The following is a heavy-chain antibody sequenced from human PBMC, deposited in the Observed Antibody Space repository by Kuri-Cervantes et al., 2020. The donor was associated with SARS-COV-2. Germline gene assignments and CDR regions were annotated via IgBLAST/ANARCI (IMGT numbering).Heavy chain of an antibody. V-gene: IGHV4-34*01. CDR3: ARDSGITGTFDY. Sequence: SETLSLTCAVYGESFSGYYWSWIRQPPGKGLEWIGEINHSGSTNYNPSLKSRITISVDTSKRQFSLRLSSVTAADTAVYYCARDSGITGTFDYWGQGTLVTVSS. D-gene: IGHD1-20*01. CDR2: INHSGST. CDR1: GESFSGYY. J-gene: IGHJ4*02.